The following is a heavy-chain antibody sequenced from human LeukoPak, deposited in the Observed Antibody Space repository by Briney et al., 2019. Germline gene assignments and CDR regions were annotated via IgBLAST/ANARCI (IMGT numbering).Heavy chain of an antibody. J-gene: IGHJ4*02. D-gene: IGHD1-7*01. V-gene: IGHV3-9*01. CDR3: AKASPENSSFDY. Sequence: GGSLRLSCAASGFTFGDYAMHWVRQAPGKGLEWVSGISWNSGSIGYADSVKGRFTISRDNAKNSLYLQMNSLRAEDTALYYCAKASPENSSFDYWGQGTLVTVSS. CDR2: ISWNSGSI. CDR1: GFTFGDYA.